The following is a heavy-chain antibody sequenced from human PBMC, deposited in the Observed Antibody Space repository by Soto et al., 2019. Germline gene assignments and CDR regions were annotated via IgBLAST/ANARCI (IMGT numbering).Heavy chain of an antibody. J-gene: IGHJ6*04. CDR3: ARQGGIVVVPAAMPPFHV. V-gene: IGHV4-31*03. D-gene: IGHD2-2*01. Sequence: SETLSLTCTVSGGSISSGGYYWSWIRQHPGKGLEWIGYIYYSGSTYYNPSLKSRVTISVDTSKNQFSLKLSSVTAADTAVYYCARQGGIVVVPAAMPPFHVWGKGTTVTVSS. CDR2: IYYSGST. CDR1: GGSISSGGYY.